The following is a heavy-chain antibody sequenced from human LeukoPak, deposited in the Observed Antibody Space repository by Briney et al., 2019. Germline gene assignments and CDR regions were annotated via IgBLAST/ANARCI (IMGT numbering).Heavy chain of an antibody. CDR1: GFTVSSNY. Sequence: GGSLRLSXAASGFTVSSNYMSWLRQAPGKGLEWVSVIYSGGSTYYVDSVKGRFTISRDNSKNTLYIQMNSLRAEDTAVYYCARAGQWLGQYYFDYWGQGNLVTVSS. V-gene: IGHV3-53*01. CDR3: ARAGQWLGQYYFDY. CDR2: IYSGGST. D-gene: IGHD6-19*01. J-gene: IGHJ4*02.